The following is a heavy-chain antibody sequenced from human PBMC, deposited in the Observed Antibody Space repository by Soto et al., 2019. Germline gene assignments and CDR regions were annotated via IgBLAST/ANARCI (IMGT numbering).Heavy chain of an antibody. CDR1: GFTFSSYA. CDR2: ISGNDAGT. CDR3: ARDGRGPSALDL. Sequence: PGGSLRLSCAASGFTFSSYAMSWVRQAPGRGLEWVSSISGNDAGTYSADSVKGRFTISRDNSKKSLYLEMSRLRADDSAMYYCARDGRGPSALDLWGQRTRVTVSS. V-gene: IGHV3-23*01. D-gene: IGHD1-26*01. J-gene: IGHJ5*02.